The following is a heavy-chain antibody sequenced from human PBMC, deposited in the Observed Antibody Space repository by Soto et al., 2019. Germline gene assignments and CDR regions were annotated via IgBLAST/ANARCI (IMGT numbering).Heavy chain of an antibody. J-gene: IGHJ3*01. CDR2: ISSSSSYI. V-gene: IGHV3-21*01. Sequence: GGSLRLSCAASGFTFSSYSMNWVRQAPGKGLEWVSSISSSSSYIYYADSVKGRFTISRDNAKNSLYLQMNSLRAEDTAVYYCARDVRSDYDILTGYYNVVPWGQGTMVTVSS. D-gene: IGHD3-9*01. CDR3: ARDVRSDYDILTGYYNVVP. CDR1: GFTFSSYS.